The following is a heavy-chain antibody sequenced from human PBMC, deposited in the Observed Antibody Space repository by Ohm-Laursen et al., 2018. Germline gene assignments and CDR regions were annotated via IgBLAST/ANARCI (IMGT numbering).Heavy chain of an antibody. V-gene: IGHV3-21*06. Sequence: GSLRLSCTASGFTFRTYSMHWVRQAPRKGLEWVSSITESGHYTYYADSVRGRFTISRDNAHNTLYLQMNSLRAEDTAVYYCARQCGRDCDPGFDYWGQGTLVTVSS. CDR2: ITESGHYT. CDR1: GFTFRTYS. D-gene: IGHD2-21*02. CDR3: ARQCGRDCDPGFDY. J-gene: IGHJ4*02.